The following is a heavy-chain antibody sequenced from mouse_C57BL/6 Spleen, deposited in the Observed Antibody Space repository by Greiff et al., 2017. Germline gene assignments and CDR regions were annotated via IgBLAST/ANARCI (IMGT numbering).Heavy chain of an antibody. CDR3: ARFMGVYAMDY. V-gene: IGHV1-61*01. CDR2: IYPSDSET. Sequence: QVQLKESGAELVRPGSSVKLSCKASGYTFTSYWMDWVKQRPGQGLEWIGNIYPSDSETHYNQKFKDKATLTVDKSSSTAYMQLSSLTSEDSAVYYCARFMGVYAMDYWGQGTSVTVST. CDR1: GYTFTSYW. J-gene: IGHJ4*01. D-gene: IGHD1-2*01.